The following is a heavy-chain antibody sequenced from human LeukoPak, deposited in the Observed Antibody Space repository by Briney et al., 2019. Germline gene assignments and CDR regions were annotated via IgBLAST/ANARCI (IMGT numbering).Heavy chain of an antibody. Sequence: GGSLRLSCAASGFTVSSNYVSWVRQAPGKGLEWVSVIYSGGSTYYADSVKGRFTISRDNSKNTLYLQMNSLRAEDTAVYYCARDSSGWYTYYYYYGMDVWGQGTTVTVSS. CDR2: IYSGGST. V-gene: IGHV3-53*01. CDR3: ARDSSGWYTYYYYYGMDV. CDR1: GFTVSSNY. J-gene: IGHJ6*02. D-gene: IGHD6-19*01.